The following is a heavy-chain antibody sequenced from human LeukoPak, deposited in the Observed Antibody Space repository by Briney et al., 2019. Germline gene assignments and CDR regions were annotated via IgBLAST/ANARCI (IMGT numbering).Heavy chain of an antibody. CDR1: GGSISSGGYY. V-gene: IGHV4-61*02. J-gene: IGHJ4*02. CDR3: ARQSLDDAY. D-gene: IGHD1-1*01. Sequence: KPSETLSLTCTVSGGSISSGGYYWSWIRQPAGKGLEWIGRIYTSGSTNYNPSLKSRVTISVDTSKNQFSLKLSSVTAADTAVYYCARQSLDDAYWGQGTLVTVSS. CDR2: IYTSGST.